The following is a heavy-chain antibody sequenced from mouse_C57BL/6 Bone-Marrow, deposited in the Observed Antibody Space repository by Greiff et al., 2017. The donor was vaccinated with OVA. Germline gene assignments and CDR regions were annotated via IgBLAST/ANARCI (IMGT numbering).Heavy chain of an antibody. J-gene: IGHJ3*01. CDR2: IGPGSGST. V-gene: IGHV1-77*01. D-gene: IGHD1-1*01. CDR3: ARTPYYYGSRVAWFAY. Sequence: QVQLKQSGAELVKPGASVKISCKASGYTFTDYYINWVKQRPGQGLAWIGKIGPGSGSTYYNEKFKGKATLTADKSSSTAYMQLSSLTSEDSAVYFCARTPYYYGSRVAWFAYWGQGTLVTVSA. CDR1: GYTFTDYY.